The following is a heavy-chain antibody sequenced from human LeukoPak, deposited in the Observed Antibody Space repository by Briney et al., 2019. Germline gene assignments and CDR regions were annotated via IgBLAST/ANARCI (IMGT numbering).Heavy chain of an antibody. J-gene: IGHJ4*02. Sequence: GASVQVSCKASGYTFTGYYMHWVRQAPGQGLEWMGRINPNNGATNYAQKHQGRVTITGDTSISTAYMELSSLRSDDTAVYYCTRESGTYHGNDYWGQGTLVTLSS. D-gene: IGHD1-26*01. CDR1: GYTFTGYY. V-gene: IGHV1-2*06. CDR2: INPNNGAT. CDR3: TRESGTYHGNDY.